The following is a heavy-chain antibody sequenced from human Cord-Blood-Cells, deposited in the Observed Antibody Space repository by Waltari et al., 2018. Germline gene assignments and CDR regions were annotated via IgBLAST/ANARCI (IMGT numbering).Heavy chain of an antibody. D-gene: IGHD3-22*01. CDR1: GGSFSGYY. J-gene: IGHJ6*02. CDR3: AREGGRNYYDSSGYYYYYGMEV. V-gene: IGHV4-34*01. CDR2: INHSGST. Sequence: QVQLQQWGAGLLKPSETLSLTCAVYGGSFSGYYWSWIRQPPGTGLAWIGEINHSGSTNYNPSLKSRVTISVDTSKNQFSLKLSSVTAADTAVYYCAREGGRNYYDSSGYYYYYGMEVWGQGTTVTVSS.